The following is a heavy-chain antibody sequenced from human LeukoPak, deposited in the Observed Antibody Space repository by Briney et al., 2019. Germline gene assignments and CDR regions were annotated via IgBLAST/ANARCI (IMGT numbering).Heavy chain of an antibody. Sequence: ASETLSLTCTVSGGSISSGGYYWSWIRQHPGKGLEWIGYIYYSGSTYYNPSLKSRVTISVDTSKNQFSLKLSSVTAADTAVYYCARHGVTGRYQIYYGMDVWGQGTTVTVSS. CDR2: IYYSGST. J-gene: IGHJ6*02. V-gene: IGHV4-31*03. CDR1: GGSISSGGYY. CDR3: ARHGVTGRYQIYYGMDV. D-gene: IGHD1-14*01.